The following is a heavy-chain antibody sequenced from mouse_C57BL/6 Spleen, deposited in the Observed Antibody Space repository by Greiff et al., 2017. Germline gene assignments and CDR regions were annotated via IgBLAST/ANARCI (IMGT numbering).Heavy chain of an antibody. CDR3: ASDYYGSSYWYFDV. J-gene: IGHJ1*03. CDR1: GFTFSSYA. Sequence: EVNVVESGGGLVKPGGSLKLSCAASGFTFSSYAMSWVRQTPEKRLEWVATISDGGSYTYYPDNVKGRFTISRDNAKNNLYLQMSHLKSEDTAMYYCASDYYGSSYWYFDVWGTGTTVTVSS. D-gene: IGHD1-1*01. V-gene: IGHV5-4*03. CDR2: ISDGGSYT.